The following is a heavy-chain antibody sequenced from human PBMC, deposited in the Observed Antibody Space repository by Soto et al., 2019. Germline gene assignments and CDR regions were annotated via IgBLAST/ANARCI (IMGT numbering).Heavy chain of an antibody. J-gene: IGHJ6*01. V-gene: IGHV3-73*01. CDR1: GFSFSDSG. CDR3: TRLPDYMDV. Sequence: EVRLVESGGGLVQPGGSLRLSCAASGFSFSDSGIHWVRQASGKGLEWVGRIRRKTNNYATAYAASVEGRFSISRDDSKNTAFLQMNSLKTEDTAVYYFTRLPDYMDVWGEGTTVTVSS. CDR2: IRRKTNNYAT. D-gene: IGHD3-16*01.